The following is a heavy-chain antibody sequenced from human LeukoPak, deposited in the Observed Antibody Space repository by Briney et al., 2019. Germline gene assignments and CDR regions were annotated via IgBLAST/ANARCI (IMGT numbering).Heavy chain of an antibody. Sequence: ASVKVSCKASGGTFSSYAISRVRQAPGQGLEWMGGIIPIFGTANYAQKFQGRVTITTDESTSTAYMELSSLRSEDTAVYYCARSPSFYDSYYYYMDVWGKGTTVTVSS. CDR3: ARSPSFYDSYYYYMDV. CDR2: IIPIFGTA. J-gene: IGHJ6*03. CDR1: GGTFSSYA. V-gene: IGHV1-69*05. D-gene: IGHD3-3*01.